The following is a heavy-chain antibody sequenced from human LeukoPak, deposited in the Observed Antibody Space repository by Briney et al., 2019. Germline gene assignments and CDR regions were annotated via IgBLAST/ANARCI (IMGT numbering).Heavy chain of an antibody. CDR3: ARRWGYCSGGSCYSDQRFDY. CDR1: GYSFTTYW. CDR2: IYPDDSDT. V-gene: IGHV5-51*01. Sequence: GESLNISCRASGYSFTTYWIGWVRQMPGKGLEWMGIIYPDDSDTRYSPSFQGQVTISVDKSINTVYLQWSSLKASDTAMYYCARRWGYCSGGSCYSDQRFDYWGQGTLVTVSS. J-gene: IGHJ4*02. D-gene: IGHD2-15*01.